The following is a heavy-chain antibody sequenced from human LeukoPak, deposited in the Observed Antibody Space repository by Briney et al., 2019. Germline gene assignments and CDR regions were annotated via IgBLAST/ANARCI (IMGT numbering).Heavy chain of an antibody. V-gene: IGHV3-73*01. D-gene: IGHD4-17*01. J-gene: IGHJ4*02. CDR2: IRSKPNSYAT. CDR3: STPITVSTASH. Sequence: PGGSLRLSCAASGFTFSTYAMHWVRQASEKGLEWVGRIRSKPNSYATEYAASVKGRFTISRDDSKNTTYLQMNSLKTEDTAVYYCSTPITVSTASHWGQGTLVTVSS. CDR1: GFTFSTYA.